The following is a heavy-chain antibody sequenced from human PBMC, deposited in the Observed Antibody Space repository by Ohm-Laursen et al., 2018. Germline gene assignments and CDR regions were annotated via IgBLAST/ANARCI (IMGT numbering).Heavy chain of an antibody. Sequence: SLRLSCAASGFTFSSYAMSWVRQAPGKGLEWVSAISGSGGSTYYADSVKGRFTISRDNSKNTLYLQMNSLRAEDTAVYYCAKQVVPGPPYYYYGMDVWGQGTTVTVSS. CDR2: ISGSGGST. J-gene: IGHJ6*02. V-gene: IGHV3-23*01. CDR3: AKQVVPGPPYYYYGMDV. CDR1: GFTFSSYA. D-gene: IGHD2-2*01.